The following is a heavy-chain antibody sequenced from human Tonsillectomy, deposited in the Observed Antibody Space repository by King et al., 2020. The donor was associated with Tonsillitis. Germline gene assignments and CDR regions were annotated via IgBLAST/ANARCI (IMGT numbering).Heavy chain of an antibody. D-gene: IGHD2-15*01. CDR3: ARDRGYCSAGSCYHYGMDV. CDR2: TYYRSKWFN. Sequence: VQLQQSGPGLVKPSQTLSLTCAISGDSVSSNSAAWHWIRQSPSRGLEWLGRTYYRSKWFNDYAVSVRSRITINPDTSKNQFSLQLNSVTPEDTAVYYCARDRGYCSAGSCYHYGMDVWGQGTTVTVSS. V-gene: IGHV6-1*01. J-gene: IGHJ6*02. CDR1: GDSVSSNSAA.